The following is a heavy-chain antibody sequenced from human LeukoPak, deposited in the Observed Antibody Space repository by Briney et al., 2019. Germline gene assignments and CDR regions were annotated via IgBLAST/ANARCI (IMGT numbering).Heavy chain of an antibody. J-gene: IGHJ4*02. D-gene: IGHD3-22*01. CDR2: ICGSGGST. Sequence: GGSLRLSCVVSGFTFSIYGMSWVRQAPGKGLEWVSAICGSGGSTYYADSVKGRFTISRDNSKNTLYLQMNSLRAEDTAVYYCAKVHDSSGYYLYYFDYWGQGTLVTVSS. CDR3: AKVHDSSGYYLYYFDY. CDR1: GFTFSIYG. V-gene: IGHV3-23*01.